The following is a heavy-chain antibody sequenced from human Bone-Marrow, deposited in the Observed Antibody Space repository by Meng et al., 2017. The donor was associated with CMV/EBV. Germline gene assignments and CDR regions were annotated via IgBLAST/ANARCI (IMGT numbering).Heavy chain of an antibody. V-gene: IGHV1-2*02. D-gene: IGHD3-10*01. CDR2: INPNSGGT. Sequence: ASVKVSCKASGYTFTGYYMHWVRQAPGQGLEWMGWINPNSGGTNYAQKCQGSVTMTRDTSISTAYTEPSTLRSDDTAVYYCASTRASMVRGYGMDVWGQGTTVTVS. CDR1: GYTFTGYY. J-gene: IGHJ6*02. CDR3: ASTRASMVRGYGMDV.